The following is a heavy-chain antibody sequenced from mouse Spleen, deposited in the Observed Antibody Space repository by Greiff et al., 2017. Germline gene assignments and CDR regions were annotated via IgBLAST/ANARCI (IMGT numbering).Heavy chain of an antibody. V-gene: IGHV1-59*01. CDR3: ARGDGNYCYFDV. Sequence: QVQLQQPGAELVRPGTSVKLSCKASGYTFTSYWMHWVKQRPGQGLEWIGVIDPSDSYTNYNQKFKGKATLTVDTSSITAYMQLSSLTSEDSAVYYCARGDGNYCYFDVWGAGTTVTVSS. J-gene: IGHJ1*01. CDR1: GYTFTSYW. CDR2: IDPSDSYT. D-gene: IGHD2-1*01.